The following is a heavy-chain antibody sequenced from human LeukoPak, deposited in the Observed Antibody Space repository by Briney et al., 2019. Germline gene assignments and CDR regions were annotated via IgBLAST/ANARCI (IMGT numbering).Heavy chain of an antibody. Sequence: GASVTVSCKASGYTFTTYYMHWVRQAPGQGLEWVGIINPRGGSTTYAQKFQGRVTMTRDTSTSTVYMELSSLKSDDTAVYYCARGGGPGNYPFDLWGQGTLVTVSS. CDR3: ARGGGPGNYPFDL. D-gene: IGHD1-7*01. CDR2: INPRGGST. CDR1: GYTFTTYY. J-gene: IGHJ4*02. V-gene: IGHV1-46*01.